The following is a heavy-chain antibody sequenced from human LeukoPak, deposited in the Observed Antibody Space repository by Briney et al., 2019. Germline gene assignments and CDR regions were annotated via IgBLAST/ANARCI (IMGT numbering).Heavy chain of an antibody. Sequence: ASVKVSCKASGYTFTGYYMHWVRQAPGQGLEWMGWINPHSGGTKFAQKFQGRVTMTRDTSISTAYMEVSRLRSDDAAVYYCAREYYDILTGSLDYWGQGTLVTVSS. CDR2: INPHSGGT. CDR3: AREYYDILTGSLDY. J-gene: IGHJ4*02. CDR1: GYTFTGYY. D-gene: IGHD3-9*01. V-gene: IGHV1-2*02.